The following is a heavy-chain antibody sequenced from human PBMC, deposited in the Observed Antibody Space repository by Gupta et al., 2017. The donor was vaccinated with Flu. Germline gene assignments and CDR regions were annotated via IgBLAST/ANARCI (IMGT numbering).Heavy chain of an antibody. CDR1: GFTFSSYG. V-gene: IGHV3-33*01. CDR3: ARDLFSITMVRGVRNWFDP. CDR2: IWYDGSNK. D-gene: IGHD3-10*01. Sequence: GGGVVQPGRSLRLSCAASGFTFSSYGMHWVRQAPGKGLEWVAVIWYDGSNKYYADSVKGRFTISRDNSKNTLYLQMNSLRAEDTAVFYCARDLFSITMVRGVRNWFDPWGQGTLVTVSS. J-gene: IGHJ5*02.